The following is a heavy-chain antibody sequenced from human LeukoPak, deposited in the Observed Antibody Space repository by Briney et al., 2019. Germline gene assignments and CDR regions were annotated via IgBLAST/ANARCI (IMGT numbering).Heavy chain of an antibody. Sequence: ASVKVSCKASGYTFTNYDINWVRQATGQGPEWMGWMNPNSGNTSYVQKFQGRVTMTRDTSISTAYMELSSLTSEDTAIYYCARDRVGVGGNGWETWGQGTLVTVSS. V-gene: IGHV1-8*01. CDR3: ARDRVGVGGNGWET. CDR1: GYTFTNYD. J-gene: IGHJ5*02. CDR2: MNPNSGNT. D-gene: IGHD6-19*01.